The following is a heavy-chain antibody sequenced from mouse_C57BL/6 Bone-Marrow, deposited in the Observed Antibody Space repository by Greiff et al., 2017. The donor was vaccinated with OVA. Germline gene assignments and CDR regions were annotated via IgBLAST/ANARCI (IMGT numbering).Heavy chain of an antibody. CDR1: GYTFTSYW. J-gene: IGHJ2*01. Sequence: QVQLQQPGAELVRPGTSVKLSCKASGYTFTSYWMHWVKQRPGQGLEWIGVIDPSDSYTNYNQKFKGKATLTVDTSSSTAYMQLSSLTSEDSAVYYCARRDDYWGQGTTLTVSS. CDR2: IDPSDSYT. CDR3: ARRDDY. V-gene: IGHV1-59*01.